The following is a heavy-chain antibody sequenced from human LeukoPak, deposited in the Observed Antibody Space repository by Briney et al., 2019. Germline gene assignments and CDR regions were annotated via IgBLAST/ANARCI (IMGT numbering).Heavy chain of an antibody. D-gene: IGHD5-18*01. CDR3: ASQYSYGYPLGY. Sequence: GGSLRLSCAASGFTFSSCSMNWVRQAPGKGLEWVSSISSSSSYIYYADSVKGRFTISRDNAKNSLYLQMNSLRAEDTAVYYCASQYSYGYPLGYWGQGTLVTVSS. CDR1: GFTFSSCS. CDR2: ISSSSSYI. V-gene: IGHV3-21*01. J-gene: IGHJ4*02.